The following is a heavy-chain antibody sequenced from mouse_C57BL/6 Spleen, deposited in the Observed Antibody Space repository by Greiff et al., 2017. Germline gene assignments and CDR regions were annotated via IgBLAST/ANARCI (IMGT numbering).Heavy chain of an antibody. CDR2: ISYDGSN. CDR1: GYSITSGYY. J-gene: IGHJ3*01. Sequence: EESGPGLVKPSQSLSLTCSVTGYSITSGYYWNWIRQFPGNKLEWMGYISYDGSNNYNPSLKNRISITRDTSKNQFFLKLNSVTTEDTATYYCASDTTGFAYWGQGTLVTVSA. V-gene: IGHV3-6*01. CDR3: ASDTTGFAY. D-gene: IGHD1-1*01.